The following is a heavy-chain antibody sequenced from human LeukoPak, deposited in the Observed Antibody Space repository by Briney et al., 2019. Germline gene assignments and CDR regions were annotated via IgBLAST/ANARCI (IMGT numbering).Heavy chain of an antibody. D-gene: IGHD3-10*01. V-gene: IGHV3-74*01. CDR1: GFTFSSYW. Sequence: GGSLRLSCVASGFTFSSYWMHWVRQAPVKGLVWISRINNDGSSTNYADSVKGRFTISRENAKHTLYLQMSSLRAEDTAVYYCARDRGRSGVDYWGQGTLVTVSS. CDR3: ARDRGRSGVDY. J-gene: IGHJ4*02. CDR2: INNDGSST.